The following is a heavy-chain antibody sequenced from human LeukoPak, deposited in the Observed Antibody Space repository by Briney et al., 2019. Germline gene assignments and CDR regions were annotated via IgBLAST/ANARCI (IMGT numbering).Heavy chain of an antibody. V-gene: IGHV4-59*13. D-gene: IGHD6-13*01. Sequence: KPWEPLSSTGPATGGPFSSNYWGWFPRPPGKGRRWIGYLHFVGRTNYNPSLKSRVTISVDTSTNKSSLSLSSATAADTPVYNIVRISGSSWVRNAFDIWGEGRTVTASS. CDR1: GGPFSSNY. CDR2: LHFVGRT. CDR3: VRISGSSWVRNAFDI. J-gene: IGHJ3*02.